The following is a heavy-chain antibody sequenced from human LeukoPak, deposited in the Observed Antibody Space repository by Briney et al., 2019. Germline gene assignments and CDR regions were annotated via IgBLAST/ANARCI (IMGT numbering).Heavy chain of an antibody. V-gene: IGHV1-8*01. CDR3: ARLYDYSNYSYDQNWFDP. CDR2: MNPNSGNT. Sequence: ASVKVSCKASGYTFTSYDINWVRQATGQGLEWMGWMNPNSGNTGYAQKFQGRVTMTRNTSISTAYMELSSLRSEDTAVYYCARLYDYSNYSYDQNWFDPWGRGTLVTVSS. CDR1: GYTFTSYD. D-gene: IGHD4-11*01. J-gene: IGHJ5*02.